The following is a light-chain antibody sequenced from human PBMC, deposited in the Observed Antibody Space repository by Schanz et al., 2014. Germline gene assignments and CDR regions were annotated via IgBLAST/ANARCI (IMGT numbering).Light chain of an antibody. CDR1: SSDVGGYNY. J-gene: IGLJ3*02. CDR3: SSYTTTTWRV. V-gene: IGLV2-14*01. Sequence: QSALTQPRSVSGSPGQSVTISCTGTSSDVGGYNYVSWYQQHPGKAPKLMIYDVTNRPSGVSNRFSGSKSGNTASLTISGLQAEDEADYYCSSYTTTTWRVFGGGTKVTVL. CDR2: DVT.